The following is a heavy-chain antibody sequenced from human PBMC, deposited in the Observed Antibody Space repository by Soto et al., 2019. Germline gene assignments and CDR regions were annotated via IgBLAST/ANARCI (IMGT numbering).Heavy chain of an antibody. CDR2: TYYRSKWYY. CDR1: GDXVSSISVG. J-gene: IGHJ4*01. V-gene: IGHV6-1*01. CDR3: ARGEQYSGRIFDY. D-gene: IGHD1-26*01. Sequence: QXLSLTCAITGDXVSSISVGWSWVRQSPSRGLEWLGSTYYRSKWYYQYAVSVRGRITINPDTSKNQYSLQLNSVTPEDTAVYFCARGEQYSGRIFDYWGQGTLGTVSS.